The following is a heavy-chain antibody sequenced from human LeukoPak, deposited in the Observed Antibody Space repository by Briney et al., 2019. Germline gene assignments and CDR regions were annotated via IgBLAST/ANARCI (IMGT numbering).Heavy chain of an antibody. CDR2: IYYSGST. J-gene: IGHJ4*02. Sequence: SETLSLTCTVSGGSISSYYWSWIRQPPGKGLEWIGYIYYSGSTNYNPSLKSRVTISVDASKNQFSLKLSSVTAADTAVYYCASYGSGSYSYYFDYWGQGTLVTVSS. D-gene: IGHD3-10*01. V-gene: IGHV4-59*01. CDR1: GGSISSYY. CDR3: ASYGSGSYSYYFDY.